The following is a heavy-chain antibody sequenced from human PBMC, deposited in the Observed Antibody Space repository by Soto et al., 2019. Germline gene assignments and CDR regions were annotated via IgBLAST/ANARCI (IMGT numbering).Heavy chain of an antibody. D-gene: IGHD2-2*01. Sequence: SETLSLTCAVYGGSFSGYYWSWIRQPPGKGLEWIGEINHSGSTNYNPSLKSRVTVSVDTSKNQFSLKLSSVTAADTAVYYCARYQLPGRRNWSDPWGQGTLVTVSS. CDR1: GGSFSGYY. J-gene: IGHJ5*02. CDR2: INHSGST. CDR3: ARYQLPGRRNWSDP. V-gene: IGHV4-34*01.